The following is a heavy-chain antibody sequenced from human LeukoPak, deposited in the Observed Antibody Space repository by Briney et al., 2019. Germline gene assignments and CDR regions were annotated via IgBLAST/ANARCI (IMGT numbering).Heavy chain of an antibody. CDR3: AKDFSYDGTGYQDY. Sequence: GRSLRLSCAASGFTFSSYGMHWVRQAPGKGLEWVAVIWYDGSNKYYADSVKGRFTISRDNSKNTLYVQLNSLRAEDTAVYYCAKDFSYDGTGYQDYWGQGTLVTVSS. J-gene: IGHJ4*02. V-gene: IGHV3-33*06. D-gene: IGHD3-22*01. CDR2: IWYDGSNK. CDR1: GFTFSSYG.